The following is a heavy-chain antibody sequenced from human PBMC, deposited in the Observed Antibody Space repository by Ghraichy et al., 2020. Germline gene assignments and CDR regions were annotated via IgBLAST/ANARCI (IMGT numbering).Heavy chain of an antibody. CDR2: IISSTSGSTSNI. Sequence: GESLNISCAASGFIFRSYNMNWVRQAPGKGLEWVSSIISSTSGSTSNIYYADSVKGRFTISRDNAKNTLYLQMNSLRAEDTAVYYCARELYPVALLGGAYYYGLDVWGQGTTVTVSS. CDR1: GFIFRSYN. CDR3: ARELYPVALLGGAYYYGLDV. D-gene: IGHD1-26*01. V-gene: IGHV3-21*06. J-gene: IGHJ6*02.